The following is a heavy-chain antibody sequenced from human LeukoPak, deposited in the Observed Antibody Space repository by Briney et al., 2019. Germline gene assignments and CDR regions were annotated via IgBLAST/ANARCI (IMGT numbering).Heavy chain of an antibody. V-gene: IGHV4-39*01. CDR1: GGSISSYY. J-gene: IGHJ5*02. CDR3: ARGSSSGWYGGWFDP. D-gene: IGHD6-19*01. Sequence: PSETLSLTCTVSGGSISSYYWGWIRQPPGKGLEWIGSIYYSGSTYYNPSLKSRVTISVDTSKNQFSLKLSSVTAADTAVYYCARGSSSGWYGGWFDPWGQGTLVTVSS. CDR2: IYYSGST.